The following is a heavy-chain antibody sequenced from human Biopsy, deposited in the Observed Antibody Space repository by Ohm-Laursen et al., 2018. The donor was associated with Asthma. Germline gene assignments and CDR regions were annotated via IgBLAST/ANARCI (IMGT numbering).Heavy chain of an antibody. J-gene: IGHJ6*02. V-gene: IGHV1-69*01. CDR1: GDIFSSFG. CDR2: IIPIYGTT. D-gene: IGHD4-17*01. CDR3: ARGVYYGDRRQHNGLDV. Sequence: SSVKVSCKASGDIFSSFGIKWVRLAPGQGLEWMGGIIPIYGTTHTAQKFQGRVTITADESTSTAYMELTSLRTEDTAVYYCARGVYYGDRRQHNGLDVWGQGTTVTVSS.